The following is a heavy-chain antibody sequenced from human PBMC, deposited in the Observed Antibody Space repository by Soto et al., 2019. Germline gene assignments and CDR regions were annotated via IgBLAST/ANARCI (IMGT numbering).Heavy chain of an antibody. CDR3: ARARWDSGFGRGGGGLDY. Sequence: QVQLVQSGAEVKKPGASVKVSCKASGYTFTSYGISWVRQAPGQGLEWMGWISAYNGNTNYAQKLQGRVTMTTDTSTSTAYMELRSLRSYDTAVHYCARARWDSGFGRGGGGLDYWGQGTLVTVSS. CDR2: ISAYNGNT. CDR1: GYTFTSYG. V-gene: IGHV1-18*01. D-gene: IGHD5-12*01. J-gene: IGHJ4*02.